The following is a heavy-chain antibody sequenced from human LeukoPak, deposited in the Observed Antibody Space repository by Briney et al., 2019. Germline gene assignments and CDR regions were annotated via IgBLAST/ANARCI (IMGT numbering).Heavy chain of an antibody. D-gene: IGHD3-22*01. CDR1: GFTFTRSA. J-gene: IGHJ4*02. CDR3: AADYYDSSGYYLYYFDY. CDR2: IVVGSDER. V-gene: IGHV1-58*02. Sequence: SVKVSCKASGFTFTRSAMQWVRQARGQRLEWMGWIVVGSDERNYAQKFQERVTITRDMSTSTAYMELSSLRSEDTAVYYCAADYYDSSGYYLYYFDYWGQGTLVTVSS.